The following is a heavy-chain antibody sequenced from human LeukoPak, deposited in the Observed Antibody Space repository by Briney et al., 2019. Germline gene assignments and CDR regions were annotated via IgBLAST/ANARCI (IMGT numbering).Heavy chain of an antibody. CDR3: ASSIAARAETLDY. V-gene: IGHV4-34*01. Sequence: PSETLSLTCAVYGGSFSGYYWSWIRQPPGKGLEWIGEINHSGSTNYNPSLKSRVTISVDTSKNQFSLKLSSVTAADTAVYYCASSIAARAETLDYWGQETLVTVSS. D-gene: IGHD6-6*01. CDR1: GGSFSGYY. J-gene: IGHJ4*02. CDR2: INHSGST.